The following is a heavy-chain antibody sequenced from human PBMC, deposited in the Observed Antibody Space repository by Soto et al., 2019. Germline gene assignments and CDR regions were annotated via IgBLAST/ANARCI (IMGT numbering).Heavy chain of an antibody. D-gene: IGHD4-17*01. J-gene: IGHJ4*02. Sequence: TGGSLRLSCTGSGFTFNTYALHWVRQAPGKGLEWVANINQDGSERYYVDSVRGRFTISRDNVENSLYLQLNSLRPEDTAVYYCAVYGYGVSAAAYWGQGTLVTVSS. V-gene: IGHV3-7*03. CDR3: AVYGYGVSAAAY. CDR1: GFTFNTYA. CDR2: INQDGSER.